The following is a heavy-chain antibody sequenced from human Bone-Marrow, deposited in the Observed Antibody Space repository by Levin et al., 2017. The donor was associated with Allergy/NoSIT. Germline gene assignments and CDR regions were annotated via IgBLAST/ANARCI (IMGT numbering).Heavy chain of an antibody. CDR1: GGSIDSIVSQTHY. Sequence: SETLSLTCAVSGGSIDSIVSQTHYGGWVRQFPGRGLEWIGSFYFSGSAYYNPSLKSRVTLSVDKSKRQLSLNLASLTAADTAVYYCVRGDYDVRRSSCFDIWGQGAMVTVSP. CDR3: VRGDYDVRRSSCFDI. D-gene: IGHD6-6*01. J-gene: IGHJ3*02. V-gene: IGHV4-39*01. CDR2: FYFSGSA.